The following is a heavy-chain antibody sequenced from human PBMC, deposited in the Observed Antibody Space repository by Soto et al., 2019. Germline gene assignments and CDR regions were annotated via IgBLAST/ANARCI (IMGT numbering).Heavy chain of an antibody. CDR3: ARDRSSGYDCGY. CDR2: ISAYNGNT. J-gene: IGHJ4*02. CDR1: GYTFTSYG. Sequence: GASVEVSCKASGYTFTSYGISWVRQATGQGLEWMGWISAYNGNTNYAQKLQGRVTMTTDTSTSTAYMELRSLRSDDTAVYYCARDRSSGYDCGYWGQGTLVTVSS. V-gene: IGHV1-18*01. D-gene: IGHD5-12*01.